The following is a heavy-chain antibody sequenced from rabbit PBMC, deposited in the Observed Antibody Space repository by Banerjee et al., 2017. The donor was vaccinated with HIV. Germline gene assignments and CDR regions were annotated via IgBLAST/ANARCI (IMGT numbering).Heavy chain of an antibody. CDR1: GFSFSSTYY. J-gene: IGHJ4*01. CDR2: IDGGSSGRI. Sequence: QQQLVESGGGLVQPEGSLTLTCTDSGFSFSSTYYMCWVRQAPGKGLEWIACIDGGSSGRIYYASWAKGRFTVSKTSSTTVTLQMTSLTAADTATYFCARHRIGVGGWPLELWGPGTLVTVS. V-gene: IGHV1S45*01. CDR3: ARHRIGVGGWPLEL. D-gene: IGHD1-1*01.